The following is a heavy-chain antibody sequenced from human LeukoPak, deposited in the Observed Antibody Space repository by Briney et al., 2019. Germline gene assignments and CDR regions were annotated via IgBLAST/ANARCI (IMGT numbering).Heavy chain of an antibody. D-gene: IGHD3-10*01. CDR3: AKDRRGNYYYYYGMDV. V-gene: IGHV3-23*01. Sequence: PGGSLRLSCAAPGFTFSSYAMSWVRQAPGKGLEWVSAISGSSVSTYYADSVKGRFTISRDNSKNTLYLQMNSLRAEDTAVYYCAKDRRGNYYYYYGMDVWGQGTTVTVSS. CDR1: GFTFSSYA. J-gene: IGHJ6*02. CDR2: ISGSSVST.